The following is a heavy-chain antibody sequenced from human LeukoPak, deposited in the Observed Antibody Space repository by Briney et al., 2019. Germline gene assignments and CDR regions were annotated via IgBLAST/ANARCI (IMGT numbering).Heavy chain of an antibody. V-gene: IGHV3-30-3*01. CDR2: ISYDGSSK. CDR1: GFTFSNYA. CDR3: ARPSHPKTNSWYYFFGMDV. D-gene: IGHD2-15*01. J-gene: IGHJ6*02. Sequence: PGESLRLSCAASGFTFSNYAILWVRQAPGKGLEWVAVISYDGSSKNFADSVKGRFTISRDNSKNTLYLQMNSLRVEDTAVYYCARPSHPKTNSWYYFFGMDVWGQGTTVTVSS.